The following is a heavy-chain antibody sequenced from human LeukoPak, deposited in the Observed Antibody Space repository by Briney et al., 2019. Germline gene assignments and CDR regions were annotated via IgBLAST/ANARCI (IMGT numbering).Heavy chain of an antibody. J-gene: IGHJ4*02. CDR1: GFTFSSYG. CDR3: AKDGVEQWLAYYFDY. Sequence: GGSLRLSCAASGFTFSSYGMHWVRQAPGKGLEWVAAISYDGNNKYYADSVKGRLTVSRDNSKNTLYVQMNSLRAEDTAVYYCAKDGVEQWLAYYFDYWGQGTLVTVSS. D-gene: IGHD6-19*01. V-gene: IGHV3-30*18. CDR2: ISYDGNNK.